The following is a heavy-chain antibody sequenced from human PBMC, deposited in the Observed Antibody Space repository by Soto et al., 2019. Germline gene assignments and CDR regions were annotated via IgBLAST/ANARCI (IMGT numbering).Heavy chain of an antibody. D-gene: IGHD1-1*01. J-gene: IGHJ4*02. CDR2: ISYDGSNK. Sequence: PGASLRLSCAASGFPLRSYAVHWVRQAPGKGLEWVAVISYDGSNKYYADSVKGRFTISRDNSKNTLYLQMNSLRAEDTAVYYCARVLYDYWGQGTLVTVSS. CDR1: GFPLRSYA. CDR3: ARVLYDY. V-gene: IGHV3-30-3*01.